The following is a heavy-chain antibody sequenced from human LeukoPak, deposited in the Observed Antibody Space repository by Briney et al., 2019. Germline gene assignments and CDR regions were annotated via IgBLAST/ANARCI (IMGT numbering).Heavy chain of an antibody. CDR1: GFTFGSFG. CDR2: ITGSTTWT. J-gene: IGHJ2*01. CDR3: ARELVSSGTGYFDL. D-gene: IGHD3-10*02. Sequence: GSLRLSCEASGFTFGSFGMTWVRQAPGKGLQWVPGITGSTTWTYYAASVKGRFTISRDNSQNTLHLQMNSLRADDTAVYYCARELVSSGTGYFDLWGRGTLVTVSS. V-gene: IGHV3-23*01.